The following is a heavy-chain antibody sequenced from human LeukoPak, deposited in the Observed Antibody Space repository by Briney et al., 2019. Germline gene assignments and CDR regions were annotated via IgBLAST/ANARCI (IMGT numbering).Heavy chain of an antibody. CDR2: INPNSGGT. CDR1: GYTFTGHY. Sequence: ASVKVSCKASGYTFTGHYMHWVRQAPGQGLEWMGWINPNSGGTNYAQKFQGRVTMTRDTSISTAYMELSRLRSDDTAVYYCARAFGYGAAAGTFGYWGQGTLVTVSS. D-gene: IGHD6-13*01. V-gene: IGHV1-2*02. J-gene: IGHJ4*02. CDR3: ARAFGYGAAAGTFGY.